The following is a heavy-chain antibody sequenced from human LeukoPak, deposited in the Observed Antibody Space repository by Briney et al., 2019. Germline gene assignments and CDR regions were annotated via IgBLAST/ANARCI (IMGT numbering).Heavy chain of an antibody. V-gene: IGHV1-69*04. CDR2: IIPMLGIV. Sequence: GASVKVSCKASGGTFSSYATSWVRQAPGQGLEWMGRIIPMLGIVNYTQKFQGRLTITADEYTSTDSMELSRLRSEDTAVYYCARLNGYCSGNTCNREGYLDDWGQGTLVTVST. D-gene: IGHD6-19*01. CDR1: GGTFSSYA. J-gene: IGHJ4*02. CDR3: ARLNGYCSGNTCNREGYLDD.